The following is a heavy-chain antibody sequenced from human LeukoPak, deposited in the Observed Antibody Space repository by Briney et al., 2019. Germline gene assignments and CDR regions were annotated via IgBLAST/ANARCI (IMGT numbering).Heavy chain of an antibody. CDR3: ARYDDSSGYYSYFDY. V-gene: IGHV3-21*01. CDR2: ISSSSSYI. D-gene: IGHD3-22*01. CDR1: GFTFSSYS. J-gene: IGHJ4*02. Sequence: GGSLRLSCAASGFTFSSYSMNWVRQAPGKGLEWVSSISSSSSYIYYADSVKGRFTISRDNAQNSLYLQMNSLRAEDTAVYYCARYDDSSGYYSYFDYWGQGTLVTVSS.